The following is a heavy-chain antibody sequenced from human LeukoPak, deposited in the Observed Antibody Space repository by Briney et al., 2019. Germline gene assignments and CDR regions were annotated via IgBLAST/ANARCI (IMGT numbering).Heavy chain of an antibody. V-gene: IGHV1-18*01. CDR3: ARDFLEWWELLRVRGLIPPDAFDI. CDR2: ISAYNGNT. D-gene: IGHD1-26*01. Sequence: ASVKVSCKASGYTFTSYGISWVRQAPGQGLEWMGWISAYNGNTNYAQKLQGRVTMTTDTSTSTAYMELRSLRSDDTAVYYCARDFLEWWELLRVRGLIPPDAFDIWGQGTMVTVSS. CDR1: GYTFTSYG. J-gene: IGHJ3*02.